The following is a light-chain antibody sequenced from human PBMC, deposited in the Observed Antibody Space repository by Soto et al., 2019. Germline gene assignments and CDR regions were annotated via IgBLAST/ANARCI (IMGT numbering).Light chain of an antibody. CDR1: QSVKNNY. V-gene: IGKV3-20*01. Sequence: EIVLTQSPATLSLSPGERATLSCRASQSVKNNYLAWFQQKTGQAPRLLMYGASNRATGIPDRFSGSGSGTDFTLTISRLEPEDFAVYYCQQYGGLPRTFGQGTKVEIK. CDR2: GAS. CDR3: QQYGGLPRT. J-gene: IGKJ1*01.